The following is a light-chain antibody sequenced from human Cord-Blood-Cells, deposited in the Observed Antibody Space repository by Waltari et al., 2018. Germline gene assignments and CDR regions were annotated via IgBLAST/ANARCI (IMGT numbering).Light chain of an antibody. CDR3: QSADSSGTYRV. V-gene: IGLV3-25*03. CDR1: ALPKQY. J-gene: IGLJ3*02. CDR2: KDS. Sequence: SYELTQPPSVSVSPGQTARITCSGDALPKQYAYWYQQKPGQAPVLVIYKDSERPSGIPGRFSGSSSGKTVTLTISGGQAEDEADYYCQSADSSGTYRVFGGGTKLTVL.